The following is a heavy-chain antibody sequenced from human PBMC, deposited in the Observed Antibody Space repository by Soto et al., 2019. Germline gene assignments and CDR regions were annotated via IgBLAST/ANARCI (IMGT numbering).Heavy chain of an antibody. Sequence: EVQLVESGGGLVKPGGSLRLSCAASGFTFSNVWMNWVRQAPGKGLEWVGRIKSKTDGGTTDYAAPVKGRFTISRDDSKNTLYLQMNSLKTEDTAVSYCTPLALKHSSGWYEFSDWGQGTLVTVSS. J-gene: IGHJ4*02. V-gene: IGHV3-15*07. CDR1: GFTFSNVW. CDR3: TPLALKHSSGWYEFSD. D-gene: IGHD6-19*01. CDR2: IKSKTDGGTT.